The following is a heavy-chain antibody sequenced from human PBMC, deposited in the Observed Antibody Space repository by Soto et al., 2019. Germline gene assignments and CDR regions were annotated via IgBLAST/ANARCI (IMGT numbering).Heavy chain of an antibody. CDR2: ISAYNGNK. V-gene: IGHV1-18*04. J-gene: IGHJ4*02. CDR3: ARTGGGMAARPLEY. D-gene: IGHD6-6*01. Sequence: QVQLVQSGGEVKKPGASVEVSCRTSGYMFTTYGMSWVRQAPGQGLEWMAWISAYNGNKKYAQKFQGRVPMTTDTSTSTVSMELRNLTSDDTCTYFCARTGGGMAARPLEYWGQGTLVTVSS. CDR1: GYMFTTYG.